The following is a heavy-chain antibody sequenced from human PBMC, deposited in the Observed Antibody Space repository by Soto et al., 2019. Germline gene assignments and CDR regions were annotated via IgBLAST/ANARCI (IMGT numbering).Heavy chain of an antibody. Sequence: EVQLVESGGGLVKPGGSLRLSCAASGFTFSSYSMNWVRQAPGKGLEWVSSISSSSSYIYYADSVKGRFTISRDNAKNSLYLQMNSLRAEDTGVYYCARSRHNRGGWYFFDYWGQGTLVTVSS. D-gene: IGHD6-19*01. J-gene: IGHJ4*02. CDR1: GFTFSSYS. CDR3: ARSRHNRGGWYFFDY. CDR2: ISSSSSYI. V-gene: IGHV3-21*01.